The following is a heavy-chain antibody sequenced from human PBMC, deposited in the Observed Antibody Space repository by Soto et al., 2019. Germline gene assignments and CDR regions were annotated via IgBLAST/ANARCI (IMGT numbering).Heavy chain of an antibody. J-gene: IGHJ4*02. V-gene: IGHV4-59*01. CDR2: IYYSGST. CDR3: ARVRGEVLSTLFAYFDY. D-gene: IGHD3-10*01. CDR1: GGSISSYY. Sequence: SETLSLTCTVSGGSISSYYWSWIRQPPGKGLEWIGYIYYSGSTNYNPSLKSRVTISVDTSKNQFSLKLSSVTAADTAVYYCARVRGEVLSTLFAYFDYWGQGTLVTVSS.